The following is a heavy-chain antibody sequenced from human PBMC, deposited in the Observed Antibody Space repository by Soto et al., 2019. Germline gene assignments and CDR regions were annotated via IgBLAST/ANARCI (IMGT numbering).Heavy chain of an antibody. CDR3: AREEVVVAAPFDY. Sequence: EVQLVESGGGLVQPGGSLRLSCAASGFTFSSYSMNWVRQAPGKGLEWVSYISRSSRTIYYADSAKGRFTISRDNAKNSLYLQMNSLRAEDTAVYYCAREEVVVAAPFDYWGQGTLVTVSS. J-gene: IGHJ4*02. V-gene: IGHV3-48*01. CDR2: ISRSSRTI. CDR1: GFTFSSYS. D-gene: IGHD2-15*01.